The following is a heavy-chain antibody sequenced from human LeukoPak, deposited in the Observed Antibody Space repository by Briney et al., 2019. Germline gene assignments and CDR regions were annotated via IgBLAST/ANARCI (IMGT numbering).Heavy chain of an antibody. CDR1: GYTFTNYG. D-gene: IGHD3-22*01. J-gene: IGHJ4*02. CDR3: ARGDSGGYSCLDY. CDR2: ISGYNGNI. Sequence: ASAKVSCKASGYTFTNYGITWVRQAPGQGLEWMGWISGYNGNIDYAQKLQGRVTMTTDTSTSTAYMELRSLRSDDTAVYYCARGDSGGYSCLDYWGQGTLVTVSS. V-gene: IGHV1-18*01.